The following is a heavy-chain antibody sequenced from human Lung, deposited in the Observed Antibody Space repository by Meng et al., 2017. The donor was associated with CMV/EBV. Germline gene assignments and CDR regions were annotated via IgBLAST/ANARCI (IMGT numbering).Heavy chain of an antibody. V-gene: IGHV4-59*01. CDR3: ARESVYSSGWNWFDP. J-gene: IGHJ5*02. CDR2: IYYSGST. CDR1: GGSISSYY. Sequence: SETLSLXCTVSGGSISSYYWSWIRQPPGKGLEWIGYIYYSGSTNYNPSLKSRVTISVDTSKNQFSLKLSSVTAADTAVYYCARESVYSSGWNWFDPWGQGTLVXVSS. D-gene: IGHD6-19*01.